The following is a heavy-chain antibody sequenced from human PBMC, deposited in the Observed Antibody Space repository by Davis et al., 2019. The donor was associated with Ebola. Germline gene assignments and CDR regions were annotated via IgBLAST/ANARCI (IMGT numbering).Heavy chain of an antibody. CDR3: AKDFGDSPGYYYGMDV. J-gene: IGHJ6*02. Sequence: GESLKISCAASGFTFSSYGMHWVRQAPGKGLEWVAVISYDGSHKYYADSVKGRFTISRDNSKNTLYLQMSSLRAEDTAVYYCAKDFGDSPGYYYGMDVWGQGTTVTVSS. CDR1: GFTFSSYG. CDR2: ISYDGSHK. V-gene: IGHV3-30*18. D-gene: IGHD2-21*01.